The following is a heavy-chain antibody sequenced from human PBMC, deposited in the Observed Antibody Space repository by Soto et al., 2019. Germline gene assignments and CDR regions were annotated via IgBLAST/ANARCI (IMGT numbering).Heavy chain of an antibody. CDR2: IYYSGNT. Sequence: SETLSLTCTVSGGSTSSDNYWSWIRQPPGKGLEWIGHIYYSGNTDYNPSLKSRLAISIDTSKNQFSLKLSSVTAADTAVYFCAREGGESSDGLYFFDSWGQGSLVTVSS. V-gene: IGHV4-30-4*01. D-gene: IGHD3-16*01. CDR3: AREGGESSDGLYFFDS. CDR1: GGSTSSDNY. J-gene: IGHJ4*02.